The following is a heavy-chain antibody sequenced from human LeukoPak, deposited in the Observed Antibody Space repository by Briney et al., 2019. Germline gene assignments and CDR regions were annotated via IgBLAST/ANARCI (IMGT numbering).Heavy chain of an antibody. CDR1: GGSISSGGYS. J-gene: IGHJ3*02. CDR2: IYHSGST. CDR3: GRADTFAFDI. V-gene: IGHV4-30-2*01. Sequence: PSETLSLTCAVSGGSISSGGYSWRWIRQPPGKGLEWIGYIYHSGSTYYNPSLKSRVTISVDRSKNQFSLKLSSVTAADTAVYYCGRADTFAFDIWGQGTMVAVSS. D-gene: IGHD3-16*01.